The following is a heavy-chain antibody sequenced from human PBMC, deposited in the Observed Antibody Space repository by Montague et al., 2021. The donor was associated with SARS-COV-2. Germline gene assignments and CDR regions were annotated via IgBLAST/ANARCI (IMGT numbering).Heavy chain of an antibody. CDR3: ARVRYCGTGTSSAMDI. Sequence: SETLSLTCAVSGGSFSGYYWSWIRQPPGKGLEWIGEINYSGSANYNPSLKSRVTISVDTSKNQFSLKLSSVTAADTAVYYCARVRYCGTGTSSAMDIWGQGTTVTVSS. J-gene: IGHJ6*02. CDR1: GGSFSGYY. V-gene: IGHV4-34*01. D-gene: IGHD3-10*01. CDR2: INYSGSA.